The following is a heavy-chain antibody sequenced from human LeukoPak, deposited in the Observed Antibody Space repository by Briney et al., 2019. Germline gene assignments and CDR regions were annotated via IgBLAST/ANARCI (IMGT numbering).Heavy chain of an antibody. J-gene: IGHJ5*02. CDR1: GGSISSYY. CDR3: ARGAAAVYWFDP. D-gene: IGHD6-13*01. V-gene: IGHV4-39*01. CDR2: IYYSGST. Sequence: SETLSLTCTVSGGSISSYYWSWIRQPPGKGLEWIGSIYYSGSTYYNPSLKSRATISVDTSKNQFSLKLSSVTAADTAVYYCARGAAAVYWFDPWGQGTLVTVSS.